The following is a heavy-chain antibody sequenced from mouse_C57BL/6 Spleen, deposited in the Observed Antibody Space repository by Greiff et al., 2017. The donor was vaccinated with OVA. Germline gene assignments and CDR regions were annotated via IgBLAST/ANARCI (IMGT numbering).Heavy chain of an antibody. Sequence: EVQVVESGPELVKPGASVKMSCKASGYTFTDYNMHWVKQSHGKSLEWIGYINPNDVGSSYNQKFKGKATLTVNKSSSTAYMELRSLTSEDSAVYYCARYSNSAWLAYWGQGTLVTVSA. J-gene: IGHJ3*01. V-gene: IGHV1-22*01. D-gene: IGHD2-5*01. CDR1: GYTFTDYN. CDR3: ARYSNSAWLAY. CDR2: INPNDVGS.